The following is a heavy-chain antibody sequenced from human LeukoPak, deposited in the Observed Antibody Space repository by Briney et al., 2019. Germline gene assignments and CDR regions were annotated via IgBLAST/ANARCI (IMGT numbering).Heavy chain of an antibody. CDR2: IYSSGST. Sequence: SETLSLTCTVSGGSISRGSYYWSWIRQPAGKGLEWLGRIYSSGSTKYNPSLKSRVTISVDTSKNQFSLKLSSVTAADTAVYYCAGEFWNYRSGNLQAFDIWGQGTMVTVSS. CDR3: AGEFWNYRSGNLQAFDI. J-gene: IGHJ3*02. V-gene: IGHV4-61*02. D-gene: IGHD3-10*01. CDR1: GGSISRGSYY.